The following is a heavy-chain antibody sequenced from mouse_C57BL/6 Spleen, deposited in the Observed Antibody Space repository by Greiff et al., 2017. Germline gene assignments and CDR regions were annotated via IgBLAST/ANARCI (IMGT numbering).Heavy chain of an antibody. D-gene: IGHD1-1*01. V-gene: IGHV1-69*01. Sequence: VQLQQPGAELVMPGASVKLSCKASGYTFTSYWMHWVQQRPGQGLEWIGEIDPSDSYTNYNHKFKGKSTLTVDKSTSSAYMQLRSLTSEDSTVYYSARTDCGSSPYYAMDYWGQGTSVTVSS. CDR3: ARTDCGSSPYYAMDY. CDR2: IDPSDSYT. CDR1: GYTFTSYW. J-gene: IGHJ4*01.